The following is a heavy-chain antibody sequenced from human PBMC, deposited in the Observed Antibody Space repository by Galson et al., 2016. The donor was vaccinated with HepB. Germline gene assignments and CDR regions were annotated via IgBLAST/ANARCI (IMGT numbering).Heavy chain of an antibody. CDR2: ISAYNGNT. D-gene: IGHD5-18*01. CDR3: ARERGGYTYGDL. CDR1: GYTFTSYG. Sequence: SVKVSCKASGYTFTSYGISWVRQAPGQGLEWMGWISAYNGNTNYAQKLQDRVTMTTDTSTSTAYLELRSLRSDDTAVYYCARERGGYTYGDLWGQGTTVTVSS. J-gene: IGHJ6*02. V-gene: IGHV1-18*01.